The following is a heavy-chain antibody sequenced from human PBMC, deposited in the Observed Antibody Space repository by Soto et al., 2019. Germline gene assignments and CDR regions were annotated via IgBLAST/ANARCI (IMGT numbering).Heavy chain of an antibody. V-gene: IGHV3-48*02. J-gene: IGHJ4*02. CDR1: GFTFSSYS. D-gene: IGHD4-4*01. CDR2: ISSSSRTI. Sequence: EVQLVESGGGLVQPGGSLRLSCAASGFTFSSYSMNWVRQAPGKGLEWVSYISSSSRTIYYADSVKVRFTISRDNAKNSMYLQMNSLRDEDTAVYYCARDAQTSKHFDYWGQGTLVTVSS. CDR3: ARDAQTSKHFDY.